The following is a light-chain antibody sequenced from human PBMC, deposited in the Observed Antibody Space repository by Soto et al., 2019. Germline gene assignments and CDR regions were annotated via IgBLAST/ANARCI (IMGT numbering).Light chain of an antibody. Sequence: DIQMTQSPSSVSASVGDRVSIACRASHTIGTWFVWYQQRPGTAPKLLIHSSSSLQSGVPSRFSGSGSGTDFTLTISSLQPEDFATYYCQQANSFPFTFGPGTKVDIK. V-gene: IGKV1-12*01. CDR2: SSS. CDR3: QQANSFPFT. J-gene: IGKJ3*01. CDR1: HTIGTW.